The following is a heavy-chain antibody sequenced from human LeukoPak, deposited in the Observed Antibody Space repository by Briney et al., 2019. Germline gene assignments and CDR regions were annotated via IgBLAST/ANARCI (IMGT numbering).Heavy chain of an antibody. CDR2: ISSSSSYI. D-gene: IGHD2-2*01. V-gene: IGHV3-21*01. J-gene: IGHJ6*02. CDR1: GFTFSSYS. CDR3: ARDKGYCSSTSYPYYYYGMDV. Sequence: GGSLRLSCAASGFTFSSYSMNWVRQAPGKGLEWVSSISSSSSYIYYADSVKGRFTISRDNAKNSLYLQMNSLRAEDTAVYYCARDKGYCSSTSYPYYYYGMDVWGQGTTVTVSS.